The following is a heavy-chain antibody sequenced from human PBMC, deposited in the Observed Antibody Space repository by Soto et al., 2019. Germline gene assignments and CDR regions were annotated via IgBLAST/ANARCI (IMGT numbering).Heavy chain of an antibody. CDR2: IIPILGIA. Sequence: SVKLSCKASGGTFSSYTISWVRQSPEQGLEWMGRIIPILGIANYAQKFQGRVTITADKSTSTAYMELSSLRSEDTAVYYCASSLGPTVTPTAMDVWGKGTTVTVSS. D-gene: IGHD4-4*01. J-gene: IGHJ6*03. CDR1: GGTFSSYT. CDR3: ASSLGPTVTPTAMDV. V-gene: IGHV1-69*02.